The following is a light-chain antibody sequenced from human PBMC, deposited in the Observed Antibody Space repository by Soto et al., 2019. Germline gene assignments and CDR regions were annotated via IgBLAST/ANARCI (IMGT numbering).Light chain of an antibody. V-gene: IGKV3-11*01. CDR2: DAS. CDR3: QQYNNWPPYT. Sequence: EIVLTQSPATLSLSPGERATLSCRASQSVSSYLAWYQQRPGQAPRLLIYDASNRATGIPDRFSGSGSGTDFTLTISSLEPEDFAVYYCQQYNNWPPYTFGQGTKLEIK. CDR1: QSVSSY. J-gene: IGKJ2*01.